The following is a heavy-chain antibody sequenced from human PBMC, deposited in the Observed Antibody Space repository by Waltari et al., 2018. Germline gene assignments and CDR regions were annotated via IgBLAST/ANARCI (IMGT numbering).Heavy chain of an antibody. CDR1: GASIRKSSNY. V-gene: IGHV4-39*07. Sequence: QLQLQESGTGLVKTLEPLSLTCTVSGASIRKSSNYWGWICQPPGKGLEWIGRVYPSGTTTYHPSLKSRVTISVDTSKNQFSLKLRSVTAADTAVYYCARDDIPATGPLDSWGQGTLVTVSS. CDR3: ARDDIPATGPLDS. CDR2: VYPSGTT. D-gene: IGHD2-15*01. J-gene: IGHJ4*02.